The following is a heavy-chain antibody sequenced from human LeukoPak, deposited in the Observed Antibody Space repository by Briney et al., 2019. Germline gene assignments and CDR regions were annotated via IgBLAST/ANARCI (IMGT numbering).Heavy chain of an antibody. CDR3: SGSWYFLNYYYYYYMDV. J-gene: IGHJ6*03. Sequence: GGSLRLSCAASGFTFSNAWMSWVRQAPGKGLEWVGRIKSKTDGGTTDYAGPVKGRFTISRDDSKNTLYLQMNSLKTEDTAVYYCSGSWYFLNYYYYYYMDVWGKGTTVTVSS. D-gene: IGHD6-13*01. V-gene: IGHV3-15*01. CDR2: IKSKTDGGTT. CDR1: GFTFSNAW.